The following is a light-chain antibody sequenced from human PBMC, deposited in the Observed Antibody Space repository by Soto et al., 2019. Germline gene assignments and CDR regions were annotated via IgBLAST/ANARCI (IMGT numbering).Light chain of an antibody. CDR1: QSVSSN. CDR3: QQYNNWPRT. V-gene: IGKV3-15*01. CDR2: GAS. Sequence: EKLMTQSPATLSVSPGERATLCCRASQSVSSNLARYQQKPGQAPRLVLSGASTRATGIPARFSGSGSGTEFTLTISSLQSEDFAVYYCQQYNNWPRTFGQGTKVDIK. J-gene: IGKJ1*01.